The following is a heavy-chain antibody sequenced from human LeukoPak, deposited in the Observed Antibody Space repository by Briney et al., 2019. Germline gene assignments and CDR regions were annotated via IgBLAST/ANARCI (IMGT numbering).Heavy chain of an antibody. V-gene: IGHV3-74*01. CDR3: ARAGASGWYAAGWFDP. CDR2: INTDGRTT. CDR1: GFPFNNYW. D-gene: IGHD6-19*01. J-gene: IGHJ5*02. Sequence: GGSLRLSCAASGFPFNNYWMYWVRQAPGKGLVWVSSINTDGRTTRYAASVQGRFTISRDNAKNTLYLQMNSLSGDDTAVYYCARAGASGWYAAGWFDPWGQGSLVTVSS.